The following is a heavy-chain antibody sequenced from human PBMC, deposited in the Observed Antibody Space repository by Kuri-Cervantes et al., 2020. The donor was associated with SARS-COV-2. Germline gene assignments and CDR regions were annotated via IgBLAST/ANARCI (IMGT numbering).Heavy chain of an antibody. V-gene: IGHV3-23*01. CDR1: GFTFSSYA. CDR2: ISGSGGST. CDR3: AKDRFRELSYCMDV. Sequence: GESLKISCAASGFTFSSYAMSWVRQAPGKGLEWVSAISGSGGSTYYADSVKGRFTISRDNSKNTLYPQMNSLRAEDTAVYYCAKDRFRELSYCMDVWGKGTTVTVSS. J-gene: IGHJ6*03. D-gene: IGHD3-10*01.